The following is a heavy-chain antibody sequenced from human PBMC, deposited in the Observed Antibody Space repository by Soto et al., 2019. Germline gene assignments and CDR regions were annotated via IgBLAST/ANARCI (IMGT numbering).Heavy chain of an antibody. J-gene: IGHJ4*02. V-gene: IGHV2-5*02. Sequence: QITLKESGPTLVKPTQTLTLTCTFSGFSLSTKGVGVAWLRQPPGKALEWLALIYLDDDKRYSPSLKTRLDITKDSYKNQVVLTMTNMHPVDTATYSCAHIGVSRWFDFWGQGTLVTVFS. D-gene: IGHD6-13*01. CDR2: IYLDDDK. CDR3: AHIGVSRWFDF. CDR1: GFSLSTKGVG.